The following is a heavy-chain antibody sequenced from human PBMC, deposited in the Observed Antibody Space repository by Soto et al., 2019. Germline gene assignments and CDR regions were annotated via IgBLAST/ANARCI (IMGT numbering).Heavy chain of an antibody. V-gene: IGHV3-21*01. CDR2: ISSSSSYI. J-gene: IGHJ4*02. D-gene: IGHD5-18*01. CDR1: GFTFSSYS. Sequence: EVQLVESGGGLVKPGGSLRLSCAASGFTFSSYSMNWVRQAPGKGLEWVSSISSSSSYIYYADSVKGRFTISRDNAKDPLYLQMNSLRAEDTAVYFCAPRADTAMVADWGQGTLVTVAS. CDR3: APRADTAMVAD.